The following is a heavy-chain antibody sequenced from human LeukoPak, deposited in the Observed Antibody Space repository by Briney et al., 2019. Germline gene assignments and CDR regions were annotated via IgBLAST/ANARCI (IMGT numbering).Heavy chain of an antibody. D-gene: IGHD4-17*01. Sequence: KCGESLKISCKGSGYSFTSCWIGWVRQMPGKGLEWMGIIYPGDSDTRYSPSFQGQVTISADKSISTAYLQWSSLKASDTAMYYCARNSGTTVTPGAFDIWGQGTMVTVSS. J-gene: IGHJ3*02. V-gene: IGHV5-51*01. CDR1: GYSFTSCW. CDR3: ARNSGTTVTPGAFDI. CDR2: IYPGDSDT.